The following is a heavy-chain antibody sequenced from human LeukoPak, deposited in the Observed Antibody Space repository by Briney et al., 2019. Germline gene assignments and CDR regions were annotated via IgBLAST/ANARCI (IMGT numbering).Heavy chain of an antibody. CDR1: GFTFSSYA. V-gene: IGHV3-23*01. CDR2: ISGSGGST. D-gene: IGHD3-10*01. Sequence: GGSLRLSCAASGFTFSSYAMSWVRQAPGKGLEWVSAISGSGGSTYYADSVKGRFAISRDNSKNTLYLQMNSLRAEDTAVYYCAEVRQLIGEYYFDYWGQGTLVTVSS. J-gene: IGHJ4*02. CDR3: AEVRQLIGEYYFDY.